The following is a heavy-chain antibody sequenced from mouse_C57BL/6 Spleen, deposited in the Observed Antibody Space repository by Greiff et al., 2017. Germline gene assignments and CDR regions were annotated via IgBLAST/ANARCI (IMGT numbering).Heavy chain of an antibody. D-gene: IGHD1-1*01. J-gene: IGHJ4*01. CDR3: AREGSSLYYYAMDY. CDR2: IDPSDSYT. V-gene: IGHV1-59*01. Sequence: QVQLQQSGAELVRPGTSVKLSCKASGYTFTSYWMHWVKQRPGQGLEWIGVIDPSDSYTNYNQKFKGKATLTVDTSSSTAYMQLSSLTSEDSAVYYCAREGSSLYYYAMDYWGQGTSVTLSS. CDR1: GYTFTSYW.